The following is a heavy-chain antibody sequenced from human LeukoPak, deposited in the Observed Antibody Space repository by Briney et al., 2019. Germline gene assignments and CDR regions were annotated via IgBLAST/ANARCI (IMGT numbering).Heavy chain of an antibody. J-gene: IGHJ5*02. CDR3: ARGAYSSSSGWFDP. Sequence: SETLSLTCTVSGGSISSGSYYWSWIRQPAGKGLEWIGRIYTSGSTNYNPSHKSRVTISVDTSKNQFSLKLSSVTAADTAVYYCARGAYSSSSGWFDPWGQGTLATVSS. CDR2: IYTSGST. V-gene: IGHV4-61*02. D-gene: IGHD6-6*01. CDR1: GGSISSGSYY.